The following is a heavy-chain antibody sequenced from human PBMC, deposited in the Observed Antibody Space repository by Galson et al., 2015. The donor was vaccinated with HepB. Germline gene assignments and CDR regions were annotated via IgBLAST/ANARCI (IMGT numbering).Heavy chain of an antibody. J-gene: IGHJ4*02. V-gene: IGHV3-15*07. Sequence: SLRLSCAASGFTFSNAWMNWVRQAPGKGLEWVGRIKSKTDGGTTDYAAPVIGRFTISRDDSKNTLYLQMNSLKTEDTAVYYCTGFGELLHAPIDYWGQGTLVTVSS. CDR3: TGFGELLHAPIDY. CDR2: IKSKTDGGTT. D-gene: IGHD3-10*01. CDR1: GFTFSNAW.